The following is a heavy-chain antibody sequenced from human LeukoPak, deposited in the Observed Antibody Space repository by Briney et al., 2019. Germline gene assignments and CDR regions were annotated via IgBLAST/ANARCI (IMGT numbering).Heavy chain of an antibody. CDR1: GYTFTSYH. Sequence: ASVKVSCKASGYTFTSYHMHWVRQAPGQGLEWMGIINPSGGSTNYAQRFRGRVTMTRDMSTGTVYMELSSLTSEDTAVYYCAREAITIFGLVRTQTTKGPHRFDPWGQGTLVTVSS. CDR3: AREAITIFGLVRTQTTKGPHRFDP. J-gene: IGHJ5*02. CDR2: INPSGGST. D-gene: IGHD3-3*01. V-gene: IGHV1-46*01.